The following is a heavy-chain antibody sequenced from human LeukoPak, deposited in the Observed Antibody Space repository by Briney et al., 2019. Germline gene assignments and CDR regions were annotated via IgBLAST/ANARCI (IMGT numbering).Heavy chain of an antibody. Sequence: ASVKVSCKVSGYTITSYGISWVRQAPGQRLEWMGWISVYNGNTNYAQKVQDRVTMTTDTSTTTAYMELRSLRSDDTAVYYCARDDPYTAAAGADYWGQGTLVTVSS. CDR1: GYTITSYG. V-gene: IGHV1-18*01. CDR2: ISVYNGNT. J-gene: IGHJ4*02. CDR3: ARDDPYTAAAGADY. D-gene: IGHD6-13*01.